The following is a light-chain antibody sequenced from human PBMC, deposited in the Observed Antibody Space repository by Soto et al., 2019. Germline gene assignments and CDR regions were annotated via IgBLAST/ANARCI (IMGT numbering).Light chain of an antibody. J-gene: IGLJ3*02. CDR1: GFNGGTSN. CDR2: ANN. CDR3: AAWDCSLSSRV. V-gene: IGLV1-47*01. Sequence: QSVLTQPPSASASPGQRVTISCSVSGFNGGTSNVYWHQQPVGTSPKFLIYANNQRPSGDADRFSGSESGTSASLAISGLRSEDEDDYYCAAWDCSLSSRVFGGGTKVTVL.